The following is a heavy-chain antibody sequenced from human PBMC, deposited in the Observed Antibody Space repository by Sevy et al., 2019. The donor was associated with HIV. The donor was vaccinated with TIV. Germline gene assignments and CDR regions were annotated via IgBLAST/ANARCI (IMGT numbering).Heavy chain of an antibody. J-gene: IGHJ4*02. CDR2: ISYDGSNK. CDR1: GFTFSSYA. CDR3: ARDSTDLEDGSGYYYEPFDY. V-gene: IGHV3-30*04. Sequence: GGSLRLSCAASGFTFSSYAMHWVRQAPGKGLEWVAVISYDGSNKYYADSVKGRFTISRDNSKNTLYLQMNSLRAEDTAVYYCARDSTDLEDGSGYYYEPFDYWGQGTLVTVSS. D-gene: IGHD3-22*01.